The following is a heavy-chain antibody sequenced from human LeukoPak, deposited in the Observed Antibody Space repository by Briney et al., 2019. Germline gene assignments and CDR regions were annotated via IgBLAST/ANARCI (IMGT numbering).Heavy chain of an antibody. Sequence: GGSLRLSCAASGLTFSSYAMSWVRQAPGKGLEWVSAISGSGGSTYYADSVKGRFTISRDNSKNTLYLQMNSLRAEDTAVYYCAKDSRTGIAVAGRYPFDYWGQGTLVTVSS. V-gene: IGHV3-23*01. J-gene: IGHJ4*02. CDR1: GLTFSSYA. CDR3: AKDSRTGIAVAGRYPFDY. CDR2: ISGSGGST. D-gene: IGHD6-19*01.